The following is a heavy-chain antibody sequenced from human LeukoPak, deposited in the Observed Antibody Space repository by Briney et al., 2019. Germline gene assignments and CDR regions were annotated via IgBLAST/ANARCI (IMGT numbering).Heavy chain of an antibody. D-gene: IGHD6-6*01. V-gene: IGHV4-39*01. Sequence: PSETLSLTCTVSGGSISSSSYYWGWIRQPPGKGLEWVGSIYYSGSTYYNPSLKSRVSVSVDTSKNQFSLKLSSVTAADTAVYYCARRNGRLAALSFDYWGQGTLVTVSS. CDR1: GGSISSSSYY. CDR3: ARRNGRLAALSFDY. CDR2: IYYSGST. J-gene: IGHJ4*02.